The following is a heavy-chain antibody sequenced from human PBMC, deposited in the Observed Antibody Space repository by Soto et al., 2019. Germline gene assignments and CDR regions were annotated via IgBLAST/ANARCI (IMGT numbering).Heavy chain of an antibody. V-gene: IGHV3-23*01. CDR1: GFTFRSYA. J-gene: IGHJ4*02. D-gene: IGHD6-13*01. Sequence: QLLESGGGLVQPGGSLRLSCATSGFTFRSYAMSWVRQAPGRGLEWVSTITSSGGNTFYAGSVKARFTISRDNSKSTVSLQINNMKAEDTAIYYCAKGNGAAGGRGAYLRCWGQGTLVTVSS. CDR2: ITSSGGNT. CDR3: AKGNGAAGGRGAYLRC.